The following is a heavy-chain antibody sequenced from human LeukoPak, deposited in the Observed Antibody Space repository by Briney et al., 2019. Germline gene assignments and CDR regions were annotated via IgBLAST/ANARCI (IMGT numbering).Heavy chain of an antibody. CDR3: ASTRSTSCFCWFDP. Sequence: SETLSLTCTVSGGSISSSSYYWGWIHQPPGKELEWIGSIYYSGSTYYNPSLKSRVTISVDTSKNQFSLKLSSVTAADTAVYYCASTRSTSCFCWFDPRGQGTLVTVSS. CDR2: IYYSGST. J-gene: IGHJ5*02. CDR1: GGSISSSSYY. D-gene: IGHD2-2*01. V-gene: IGHV4-39*01.